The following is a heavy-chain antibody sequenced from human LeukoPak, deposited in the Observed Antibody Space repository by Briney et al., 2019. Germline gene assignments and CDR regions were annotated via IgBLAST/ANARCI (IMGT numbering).Heavy chain of an antibody. CDR2: ISGSGGGT. V-gene: IGHV3-23*01. CDR3: AKDLRPGIAAAGTGDYFDY. J-gene: IGHJ4*02. CDR1: GFTFSSYA. D-gene: IGHD6-13*01. Sequence: GGSLRLSCAASGFTFSSYAMSWVRQAPGKGLEWVSAISGSGGGTYYADSVKGRFTISRDNSKNTLYLQMNSLRAEDTAVYYCAKDLRPGIAAAGTGDYFDYWGQGTLVTVSS.